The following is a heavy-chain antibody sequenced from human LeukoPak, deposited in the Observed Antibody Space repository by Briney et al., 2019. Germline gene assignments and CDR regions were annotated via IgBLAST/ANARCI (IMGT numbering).Heavy chain of an antibody. Sequence: ASVKVSCKVSGYTLTELSMHWVRQAPGKGLEWMGGFDPEDGETIYAQKFQGRVTMTEDTSTDTAYMELSSLRSEDTAVYYCASQPDVEDSSGYYFDYWGQGTLVTVSS. CDR2: FDPEDGET. J-gene: IGHJ4*02. V-gene: IGHV1-24*01. CDR1: GYTLTELS. D-gene: IGHD3-22*01. CDR3: ASQPDVEDSSGYYFDY.